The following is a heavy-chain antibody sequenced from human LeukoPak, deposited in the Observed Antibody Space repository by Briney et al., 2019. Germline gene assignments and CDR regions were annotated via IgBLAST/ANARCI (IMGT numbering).Heavy chain of an antibody. D-gene: IGHD5-24*01. CDR3: ARHEGVFGDGYEIDL. CDR1: GGSMSSYY. J-gene: IGHJ2*01. V-gene: IGHV4-59*08. Sequence: SETLSLTCTVSGGSMSSYYWSWIRQPPGKGLEWIGYIYYSGSTYYNPSLKSRVTISVDTSKNQFSLKLSSVTAADTAVYYCARHEGVFGDGYEIDLWGRGTLVTVSS. CDR2: IYYSGST.